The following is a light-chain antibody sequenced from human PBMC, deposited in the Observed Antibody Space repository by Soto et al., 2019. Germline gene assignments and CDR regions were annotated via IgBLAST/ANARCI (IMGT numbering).Light chain of an antibody. CDR3: SSYTSSTTVV. CDR2: EVS. J-gene: IGLJ1*01. V-gene: IGLV2-14*01. Sequence: QSVLTQPASVSGSPGQSITISCTGTSSDVGGYNYVSWYQQHPGKAPKLMIHEVSNRPSGVSNRFSGSKSGNTASLTISGLQAEDEADYYCSSYTSSTTVVLGTGTKVTVL. CDR1: SSDVGGYNY.